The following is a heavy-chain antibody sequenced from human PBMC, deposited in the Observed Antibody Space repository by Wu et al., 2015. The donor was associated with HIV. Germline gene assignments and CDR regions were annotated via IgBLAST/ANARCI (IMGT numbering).Heavy chain of an antibody. D-gene: IGHD6-19*01. CDR2: INPSSGDT. Sequence: QVQLVQSGAEVKKPGASVRVSCKTSGYIFTGYFMHWVRQAPGQGLEWMGWINPSSGDTSCSQKLQSRVTMTRDTSISTVYMELSRLRFDDSAVYYCARGPQEVSGWYTHWGQGTLVTVSS. V-gene: IGHV1-2*02. CDR1: GYIFTGYF. J-gene: IGHJ4*02. CDR3: ARGPQEVSGWYTH.